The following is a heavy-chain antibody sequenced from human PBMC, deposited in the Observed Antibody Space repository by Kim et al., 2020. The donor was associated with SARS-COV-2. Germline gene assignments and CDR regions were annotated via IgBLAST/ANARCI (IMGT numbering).Heavy chain of an antibody. Sequence: SETLSLTCAVSGGTISSYYWSWIRQPPGKGLEWIGYINYSGSTNYNPSLKSRVTISVDTTKNQISLKLSSVTAADTAVYYCAREYYYGFLGFDPWGQGT. CDR3: AREYYYGFLGFDP. CDR2: INYSGST. D-gene: IGHD3-10*01. CDR1: GGTISSYY. J-gene: IGHJ5*02. V-gene: IGHV4-59*01.